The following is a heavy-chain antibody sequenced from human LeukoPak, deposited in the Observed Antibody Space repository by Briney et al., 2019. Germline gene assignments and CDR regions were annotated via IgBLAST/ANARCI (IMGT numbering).Heavy chain of an antibody. CDR3: ARGYYGTSGYLGY. J-gene: IGHJ4*02. CDR2: ISSSGTTI. Sequence: GGSLRLSCAASGFTFSSYEMNWVRQAPGKGLEWVSYISSSGTTIYYADSVKGRFTISRDNAKNSLYLQMISLTAEDTAVYYCARGYYGTSGYLGYWGRGTPVTVSS. CDR1: GFTFSSYE. V-gene: IGHV3-48*03. D-gene: IGHD3-22*01.